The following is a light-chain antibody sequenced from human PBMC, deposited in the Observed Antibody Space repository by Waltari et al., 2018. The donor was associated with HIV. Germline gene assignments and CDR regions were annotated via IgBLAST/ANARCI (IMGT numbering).Light chain of an antibody. V-gene: IGKV3D-15*01. J-gene: IGKJ1*01. Sequence: EIVMTQSPATLSVSPGERATLSCRASQSVRSNLAWYQQKPGLAPRLLVYGASTRATGIPARFRGSGSGTEFTLTISSLQSEDFAVYYCLQYNNWPPWTFGQGTKVEIK. CDR2: GAS. CDR3: LQYNNWPPWT. CDR1: QSVRSN.